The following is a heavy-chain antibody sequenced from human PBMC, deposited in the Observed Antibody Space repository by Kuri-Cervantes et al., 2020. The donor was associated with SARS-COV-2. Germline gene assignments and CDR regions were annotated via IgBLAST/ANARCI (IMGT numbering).Heavy chain of an antibody. CDR3: ALDYYDSSGRGDY. Sequence: GESLKISFAASGFTFSSYSMNWVPPAPGKGLEWVSSISSSSSYIYYADSVKGRFTISRDNAKHPLYLQMNSLRAEDTAVYYCALDYYDSSGRGDYWGQGTLVTVSS. CDR1: GFTFSSYS. V-gene: IGHV3-21*01. D-gene: IGHD3-22*01. J-gene: IGHJ4*02. CDR2: ISSSSSYI.